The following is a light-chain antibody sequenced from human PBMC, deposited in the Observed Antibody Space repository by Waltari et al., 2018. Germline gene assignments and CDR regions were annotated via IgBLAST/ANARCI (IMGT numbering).Light chain of an antibody. CDR3: QAWVSNTYV. CDR1: RLGAKN. Sequence: SYELTQPPSVSVSPGETANIPCSGDRLGAKNVSWYQQKPGQSPVLLLYQDRTRPSGIPERFSGSNAGNTATLTISETQAMDEADYYCQAWVSNTYVFGTGTTVTVL. CDR2: QDR. J-gene: IGLJ1*01. V-gene: IGLV3-1*01.